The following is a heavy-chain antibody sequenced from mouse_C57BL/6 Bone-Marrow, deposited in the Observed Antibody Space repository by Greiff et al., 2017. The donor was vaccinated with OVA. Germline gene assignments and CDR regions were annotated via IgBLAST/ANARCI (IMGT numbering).Heavy chain of an antibody. J-gene: IGHJ1*03. V-gene: IGHV5-4*01. CDR1: GFTFSSYA. D-gene: IGHD2-4*01. CDR3: ARVDYSYWYFDV. Sequence: EVQLQESGGGLVKPGGSLKLSCAASGFTFSSYAMSWVRQTPEKRLEWVATISDGGSYTYYPDNVKGRFTISRDNAKNNLYLQMSHLKSEDTAMYYCARVDYSYWYFDVWGTGTTVTVSS. CDR2: ISDGGSYT.